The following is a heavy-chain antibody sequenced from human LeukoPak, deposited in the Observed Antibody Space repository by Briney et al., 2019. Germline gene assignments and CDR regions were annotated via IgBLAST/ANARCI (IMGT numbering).Heavy chain of an antibody. CDR3: ARGSYYDILTGYHKVPLDYFDY. Sequence: GGSLRLSCAASGFTFSSYSMNWVRQAPGKGLEWVSSISSSSSYIYYADSVKGRFTISRDNAKNSLYLQMNSLRAEDTAVYYCARGSYYDILTGYHKVPLDYFDYWGQGTLVTVSS. J-gene: IGHJ4*02. D-gene: IGHD3-9*01. CDR2: ISSSSSYI. CDR1: GFTFSSYS. V-gene: IGHV3-21*01.